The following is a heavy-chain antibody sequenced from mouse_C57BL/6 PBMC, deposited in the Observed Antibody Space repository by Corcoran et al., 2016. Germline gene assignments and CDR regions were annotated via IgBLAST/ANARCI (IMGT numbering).Heavy chain of an antibody. V-gene: IGHV1-26*01. CDR1: GYTFTDYY. Sequence: EVQLQQSGPELVKPGASVKISCKASGYTFTDYYMNWVKQSHGKSLEWIGDINPNNGGTSYNQKFKGKATLTVDKSSSTAYMELRSLTSEDSAVYYCARSLYYGSSYPYFDYWGQGTTLTVSS. D-gene: IGHD1-1*01. J-gene: IGHJ2*01. CDR2: INPNNGGT. CDR3: ARSLYYGSSYPYFDY.